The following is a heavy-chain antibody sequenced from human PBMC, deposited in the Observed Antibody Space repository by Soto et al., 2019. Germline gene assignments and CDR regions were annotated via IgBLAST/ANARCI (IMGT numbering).Heavy chain of an antibody. Sequence: PGGSLRLSCEASGFSFKNYVMHWVRQAPGKGLEWVAVISGSGDSTYYADSVKGRFTISRDNAKNSLYLQMNSLRAEDTAVYYCARGLYYYDSSGYPGDWGQGTLVTVSS. V-gene: IGHV3-48*03. CDR3: ARGLYYYDSSGYPGD. CDR2: ISGSGDST. D-gene: IGHD3-22*01. CDR1: GFSFKNYV. J-gene: IGHJ4*02.